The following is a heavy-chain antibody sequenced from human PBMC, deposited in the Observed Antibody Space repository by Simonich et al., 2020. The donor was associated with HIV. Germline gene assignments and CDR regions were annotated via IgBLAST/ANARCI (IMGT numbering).Heavy chain of an antibody. D-gene: IGHD3-3*01. CDR1: GGSFSGYY. CDR2: INHSGIT. CDR3: ARRDRELILYFDY. Sequence: QVQLQQWGAGLLKPSETLSLTCAVYGGSFSGYYWSWIRQPPGKGLECIWEINHSGITNYKSSLNSRATISVDKSKNQFSLKLSSVTAADTAIYYCARRDRELILYFDYWGQGNLVTVSS. V-gene: IGHV4-34*01. J-gene: IGHJ4*02.